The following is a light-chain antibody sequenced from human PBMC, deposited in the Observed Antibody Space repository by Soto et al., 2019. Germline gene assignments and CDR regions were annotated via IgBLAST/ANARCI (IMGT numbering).Light chain of an antibody. J-gene: IGLJ3*02. V-gene: IGLV2-8*01. CDR1: SSDVGGYNY. Sequence: ALTQPPSASGSPGQSVTISCTGTSSDVGGYNYVSWYQQYPGRAPKLMSYEVTKRPSGVPDRFSGSKSGNTASLTVSGLQAEDEADYYCSSYAASNNFYFVFGGGTKLTVL. CDR3: SSYAASNNFYFV. CDR2: EVT.